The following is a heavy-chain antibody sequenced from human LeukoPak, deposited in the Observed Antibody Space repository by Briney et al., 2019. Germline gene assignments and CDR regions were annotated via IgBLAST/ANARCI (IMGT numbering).Heavy chain of an antibody. J-gene: IGHJ4*02. D-gene: IGHD1-26*01. Sequence: GGSLRLSCAASAFSLNAYNMNWVRQAPGKGLEWVSSISYTGTYIYYADSVKGRFTISRDNAQNSLYLQMNSLRAGDTAIYYCVRDRGTYRPIDYWGQGTLVTISS. CDR3: VRDRGTYRPIDY. V-gene: IGHV3-21*04. CDR1: AFSLNAYN. CDR2: ISYTGTYI.